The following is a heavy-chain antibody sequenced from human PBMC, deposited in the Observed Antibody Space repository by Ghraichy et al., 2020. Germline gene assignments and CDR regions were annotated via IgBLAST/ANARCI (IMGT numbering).Heavy chain of an antibody. D-gene: IGHD2-2*01. CDR2: ISDSGGST. J-gene: IGHJ4*02. CDR3: AKRGRYVVPAEGYFDY. CDR1: GFTFSSYA. V-gene: IGHV3-23*01. Sequence: GGSLRLSCAASGFTFSSYAMRWVRQAPGKGLEWVSVISDSGGSTYYADSVQGRFTISRDNSKNTLYLQMNSLRAEDTAVYYCAKRGRYVVPAEGYFDYWGQGTLVTVSS.